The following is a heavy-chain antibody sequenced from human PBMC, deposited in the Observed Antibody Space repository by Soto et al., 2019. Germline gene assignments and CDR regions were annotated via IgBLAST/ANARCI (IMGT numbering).Heavy chain of an antibody. CDR2: INAYNGRT. Sequence: QVQLVQSGAEVKKPGASVKVSCKASGYTFTSYGISWVRQAPGQGREWMGWINAYNGRTNYAQKLQGRVTMTTDTYTSTAYLELRRVRSDDKAVYYGARDVEYGLIDYWGHGTMVTVSS. J-gene: IGHJ4*01. CDR3: ARDVEYGLIDY. CDR1: GYTFTSYG. D-gene: IGHD4-17*01. V-gene: IGHV1-18*01.